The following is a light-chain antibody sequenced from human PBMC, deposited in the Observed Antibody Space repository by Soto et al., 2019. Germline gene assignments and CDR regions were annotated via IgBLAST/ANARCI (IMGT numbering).Light chain of an antibody. V-gene: IGLV2-14*03. J-gene: IGLJ1*01. CDR1: SSDIGAYNY. Sequence: QSVLTQPASVSGSPGQSITISCTGTSSDIGAYNYVSWYQQHPGKAPQLMIYDVGNRPLGVSNRFSGSKSGTTASLIISGLQAEDEADYYCSSYTSNNTPYVFGTGTKLTVL. CDR3: SSYTSNNTPYV. CDR2: DVG.